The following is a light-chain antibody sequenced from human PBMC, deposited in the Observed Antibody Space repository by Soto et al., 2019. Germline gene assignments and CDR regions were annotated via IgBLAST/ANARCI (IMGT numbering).Light chain of an antibody. V-gene: IGKV3-15*01. CDR3: QQYNNWPPRWT. J-gene: IGKJ1*01. Sequence: EIVMTQSPATLSVSPGERATLSCRASQSVSTNLAWYQQKPGQAPRLLIYRASNRATGIPARFSCGGSGTEFTLTISSLQSEDFAVYICQQYNNWPPRWTFGQGTKVEIK. CDR2: RAS. CDR1: QSVSTN.